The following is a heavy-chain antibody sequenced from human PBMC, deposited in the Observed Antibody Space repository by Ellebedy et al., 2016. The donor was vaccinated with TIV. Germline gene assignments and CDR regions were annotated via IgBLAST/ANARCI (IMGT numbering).Heavy chain of an antibody. Sequence: MPSETLSLTCALSYGSFFDFTWNWIRQSPGKGLQWIGEVSHRGTRYNPSLESRVTMSLDTSTNQFSLRLSSVTAADTAVYFCARGGDTAVTDYFDYWGQGTLVTVSS. J-gene: IGHJ4*02. CDR1: YGSFFDFT. D-gene: IGHD5-18*01. CDR2: VSHRGT. CDR3: ARGGDTAVTDYFDY. V-gene: IGHV4-34*01.